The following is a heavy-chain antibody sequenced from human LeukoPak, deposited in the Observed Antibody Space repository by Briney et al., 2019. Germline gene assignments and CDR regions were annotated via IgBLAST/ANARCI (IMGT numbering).Heavy chain of an antibody. Sequence: SETLSLTCIVSGASISSYYWSWIRQPPGKGLEGIGDIYYSGRTNYNPSLKSGVTISVDTSKNQFSLKLTSVTAADTAVYYCARDIRAAGTFDYWGQGTLVTVSS. CDR3: ARDIRAAGTFDY. D-gene: IGHD6-13*01. J-gene: IGHJ4*02. V-gene: IGHV4-59*01. CDR1: GASISSYY. CDR2: IYYSGRT.